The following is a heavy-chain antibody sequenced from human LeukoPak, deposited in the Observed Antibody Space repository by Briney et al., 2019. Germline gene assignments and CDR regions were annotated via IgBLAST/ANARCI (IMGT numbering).Heavy chain of an antibody. J-gene: IGHJ4*02. Sequence: PSETLSLTCTVSGGSIGSSSYYWGWIRQPPGKGLEWIGSIYYSGSTYYNPSLKSRVTISVDTSKNQFSLKLSSVTAADTAVYYCARQSGWYLFDYWGQGTLVTVSS. CDR1: GGSIGSSSYY. CDR2: IYYSGST. D-gene: IGHD6-19*01. CDR3: ARQSGWYLFDY. V-gene: IGHV4-39*01.